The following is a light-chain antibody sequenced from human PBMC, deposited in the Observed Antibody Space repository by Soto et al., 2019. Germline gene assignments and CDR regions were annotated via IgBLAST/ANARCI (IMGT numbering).Light chain of an antibody. Sequence: EFVLTQSPGTLSLSPGERATLSCRASQTVRNNYLAWYQQKPGQDPRLLIYDASSRATGIPDRFSVCGSGTDFTLTISRLEPEDFAVYYCQQFSSYPLTFGGGTKVEIK. CDR2: DAS. J-gene: IGKJ4*01. CDR3: QQFSSYPLT. V-gene: IGKV3-20*01. CDR1: QTVRNNY.